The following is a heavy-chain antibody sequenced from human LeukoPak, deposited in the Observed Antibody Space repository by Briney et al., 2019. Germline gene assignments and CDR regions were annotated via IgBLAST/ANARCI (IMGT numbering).Heavy chain of an antibody. CDR3: AREGYCNSTSCYKPFDY. CDR2: INPRDGTT. CDR1: GYIFTNYY. J-gene: IGHJ4*02. Sequence: GAAVKVSCKASGYIFTNYYMHWVRQAPGQGLEWMGMINPRDGTTSHAQKLQGRVTMTTDTSTSTAYMELRSLRSDDTAVYYCAREGYCNSTSCYKPFDYWGQGTLVTVSS. V-gene: IGHV1-46*01. D-gene: IGHD2-2*01.